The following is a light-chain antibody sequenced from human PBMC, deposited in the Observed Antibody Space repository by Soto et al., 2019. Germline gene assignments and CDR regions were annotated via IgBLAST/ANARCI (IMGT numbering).Light chain of an antibody. J-gene: IGKJ2*01. V-gene: IGKV1-39*01. CDR2: AAS. Sequence: DIQMTQSPSPLSAFVGDRVTITCRASQSISIFLNWYQQKPGEAPELLIYAASNLQSGVPSRFSGSGSGTDFTLTISSLQPEDFATYYCQQSYSTPPTCGQGTKLDIK. CDR1: QSISIF. CDR3: QQSYSTPPT.